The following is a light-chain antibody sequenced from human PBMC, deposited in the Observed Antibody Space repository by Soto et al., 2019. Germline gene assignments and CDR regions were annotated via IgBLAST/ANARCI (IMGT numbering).Light chain of an antibody. CDR3: QQYYSTPYT. CDR1: QSVLYSSNNKNY. J-gene: IGKJ2*01. Sequence: DIVMTQSPDSLAVSLGERATINCKSSQSVLYSSNNKNYLAWYQQKPGQPPKLLIYWASTRESGVPDRFSGSGSGTDFTLTISSLQAEDVAVEDCQQYYSTPYTFGQGTKLEIK. CDR2: WAS. V-gene: IGKV4-1*01.